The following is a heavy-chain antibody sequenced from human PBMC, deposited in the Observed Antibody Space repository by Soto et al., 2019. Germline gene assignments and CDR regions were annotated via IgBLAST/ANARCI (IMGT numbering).Heavy chain of an antibody. D-gene: IGHD1-26*01. CDR1: GGSFSGYY. J-gene: IGHJ6*02. Sequence: PSETLSLTCAVYGGSFSGYYLSWIRQPPGKGLECIGEINHSGSTNYNPSLKSRVTISVDTSKNQFSLKLSSVTAADTAVYYCARGGRIVGVRGMDVWGQGTTVTVYS. CDR3: ARGGRIVGVRGMDV. V-gene: IGHV4-34*01. CDR2: INHSGST.